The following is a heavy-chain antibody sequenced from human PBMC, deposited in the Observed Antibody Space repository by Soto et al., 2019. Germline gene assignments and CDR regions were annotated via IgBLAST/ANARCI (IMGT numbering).Heavy chain of an antibody. Sequence: PSETLSLTCAVYGGSFSGYYWSWIRQPPGKGLEWIGEINHSGSTNYNPSLKSRVTISVDTSKNQFSLKLSSVTAADTAVYYCARKGGCSGGSCYYYYYYMDVWGKGTTVTVSS. CDR1: GGSFSGYY. D-gene: IGHD2-15*01. CDR3: ARKGGCSGGSCYYYYYYMDV. J-gene: IGHJ6*03. V-gene: IGHV4-34*01. CDR2: INHSGST.